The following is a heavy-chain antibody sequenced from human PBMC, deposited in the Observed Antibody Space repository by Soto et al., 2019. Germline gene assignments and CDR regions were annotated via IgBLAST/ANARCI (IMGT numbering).Heavy chain of an antibody. Sequence: ASVKVSCKASGYTFNSYGISWVRQAPGQGLEWLGWTSPYNDDTKYAQRLQGRVTMSTDTSSRTAYMHLRSLRSDDTAVYFCARGGYYDSSGSRNYHYYGMDVWG. J-gene: IGHJ6*02. D-gene: IGHD3-22*01. CDR2: TSPYNDDT. V-gene: IGHV1-18*01. CDR1: GYTFNSYG. CDR3: ARGGYYDSSGSRNYHYYGMDV.